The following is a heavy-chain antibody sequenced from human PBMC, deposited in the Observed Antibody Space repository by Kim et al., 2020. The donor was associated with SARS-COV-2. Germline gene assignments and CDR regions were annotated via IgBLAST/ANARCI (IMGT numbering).Heavy chain of an antibody. CDR1: GGSFSGYY. D-gene: IGHD3-22*01. J-gene: IGHJ3*02. Sequence: SETLSLTCAVYGGSFSGYYWSWIRQPPGKGLEWIGEINHSGSTNYNPSLKSRVTISVDTSKNQFSLKLSSVTAADTAVYYCARGLLRYYDSGAFDIWGQGTMVTVSS. CDR3: ARGLLRYYDSGAFDI. V-gene: IGHV4-34*01. CDR2: INHSGST.